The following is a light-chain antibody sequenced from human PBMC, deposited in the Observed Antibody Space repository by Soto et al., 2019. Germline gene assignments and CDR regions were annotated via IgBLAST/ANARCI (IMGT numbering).Light chain of an antibody. CDR1: QSISSY. Sequence: DIQMTQSPSSLSASVGDRVTITCRASQSISSYLNWYQQKPGKAPKLLIYAASRLQSGVPSRFSGSGSGTDYPLTFSSLQPEDFATYYCQQSYSTPFAFGQGTEVEIK. CDR2: AAS. J-gene: IGKJ1*01. CDR3: QQSYSTPFA. V-gene: IGKV1-39*01.